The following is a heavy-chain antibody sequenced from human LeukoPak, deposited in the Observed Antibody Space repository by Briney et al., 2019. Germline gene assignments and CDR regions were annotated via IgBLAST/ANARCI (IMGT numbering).Heavy chain of an antibody. CDR2: ISYDGSNK. CDR3: AKDLTPAMVRGVSYFDY. V-gene: IGHV3-30*18. D-gene: IGHD3-10*01. Sequence: GGSLRLSCAASGFTFSSYGMHWVRQAPGKGLEWVAVISYDGSNKYYADSVKGRFTISRDNSKNTLYLQMTSLRAEDTAVYYCAKDLTPAMVRGVSYFDYWGQGTLVTVSS. J-gene: IGHJ4*02. CDR1: GFTFSSYG.